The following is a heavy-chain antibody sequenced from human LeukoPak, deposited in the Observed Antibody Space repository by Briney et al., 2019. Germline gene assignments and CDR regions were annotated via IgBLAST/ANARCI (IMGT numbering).Heavy chain of an antibody. J-gene: IGHJ4*02. V-gene: IGHV3-30-3*01. CDR3: ARGRNSYVIDN. CDR1: GFTFSSYV. Sequence: GGSLRLSCAASGFTFSSYVMHWVRQAPGKGLEWVAVISYDGSNKYYADSVKGRFTISRDNSKNTLYLQMNSLRGEDTAVYYCARGRNSYVIDNWGQGTLVTVSS. CDR2: ISYDGSNK. D-gene: IGHD3-16*01.